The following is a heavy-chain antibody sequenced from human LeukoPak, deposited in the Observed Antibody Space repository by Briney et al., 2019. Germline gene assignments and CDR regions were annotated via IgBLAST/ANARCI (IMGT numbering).Heavy chain of an antibody. D-gene: IGHD3-10*01. CDR2: ISWNSGSL. CDR3: AKEKSPYYGSASGIDP. J-gene: IGHJ5*02. V-gene: IGHV3-9*01. CDR1: GFNFPDYA. Sequence: GGSLRLSCAASGFNFPDYAMHWVRRVPGKGLEWVSGISWNSGSLGYADSVKGRFTISRDNAENSLYLQMNSLRTEDTALYYCAKEKSPYYGSASGIDPWGQGTLVTVSS.